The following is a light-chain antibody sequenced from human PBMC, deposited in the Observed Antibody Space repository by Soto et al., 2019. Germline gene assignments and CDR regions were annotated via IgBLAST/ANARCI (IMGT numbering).Light chain of an antibody. V-gene: IGKV3-11*01. J-gene: IGKJ1*01. CDR1: QSVSSY. CDR2: DAS. Sequence: EIVLTQSPATLSLSPGERATLSCRASQSVSSYLAWYQQKPGQAPRLLIYDASNRATGIPARFSGSGSGTDFTLTISSLEPEDFAVYYCQQYYNWPPWTFGQGTKVDI. CDR3: QQYYNWPPWT.